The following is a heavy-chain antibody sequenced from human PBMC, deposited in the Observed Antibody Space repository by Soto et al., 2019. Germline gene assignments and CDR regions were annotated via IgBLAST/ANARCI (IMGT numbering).Heavy chain of an antibody. CDR2: ISYDGSNK. CDR3: AKGGRWLQLADAFDI. CDR1: GFTFSSYG. V-gene: IGHV3-30*18. D-gene: IGHD5-12*01. J-gene: IGHJ3*02. Sequence: QVQLVESGGGVVQPGRSLRLSCAASGFTFSSYGMHWVRQAPGKGLEWVAVISYDGSNKYYADSVKGRFTISRDNSKNTLYLQMNSLRAEDTAVYYCAKGGRWLQLADAFDIWGQGTMFTVSS.